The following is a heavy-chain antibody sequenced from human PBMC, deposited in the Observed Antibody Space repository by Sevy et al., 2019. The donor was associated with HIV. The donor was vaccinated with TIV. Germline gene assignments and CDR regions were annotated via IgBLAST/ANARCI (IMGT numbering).Heavy chain of an antibody. J-gene: IGHJ4*02. D-gene: IGHD6-19*01. Sequence: GGSLRLSCAASEFTFSSYETNWVRQAPGKGLEWISYITLSGSTMYYADSVKGRFTISRDNAKNSLYLQMNSLRAEDTAVYYCARDRQGITVAGTAIDYWGQGTLVTVSS. CDR3: ARDRQGITVAGTAIDY. CDR1: EFTFSSYE. CDR2: ITLSGSTM. V-gene: IGHV3-48*03.